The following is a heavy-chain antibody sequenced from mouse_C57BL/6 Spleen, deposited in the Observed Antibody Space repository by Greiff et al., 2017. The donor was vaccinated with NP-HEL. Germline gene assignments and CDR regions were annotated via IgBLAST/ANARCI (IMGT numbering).Heavy chain of an antibody. CDR1: GYTFTDYY. V-gene: IGHV1-26*01. CDR3: ARSPAGFAY. Sequence: VQLQQSGPELVKPGASVKISCKASGYTFTDYYMNWVKQSHGKSLEWIGDIKPNTGGTSYNQKFKGKATLPVDKSSSTAYMELRSLTSANSAIYYCARSPAGFAYWGQGTLVTVSA. CDR2: IKPNTGGT. J-gene: IGHJ3*01.